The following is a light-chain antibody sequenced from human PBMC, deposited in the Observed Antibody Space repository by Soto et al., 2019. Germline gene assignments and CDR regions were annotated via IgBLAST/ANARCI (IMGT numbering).Light chain of an antibody. Sequence: EIVLTQSPGTLSLSPGERATLSCRASQSVSSSYLAWYQQKPGQAPRLLIYGASSRATGIPDRFSGSGSGTDFTLTISRLDPEDFAVYYCHQYGSSAWTFGQGTKVEIK. V-gene: IGKV3-20*01. CDR1: QSVSSSY. J-gene: IGKJ1*01. CDR3: HQYGSSAWT. CDR2: GAS.